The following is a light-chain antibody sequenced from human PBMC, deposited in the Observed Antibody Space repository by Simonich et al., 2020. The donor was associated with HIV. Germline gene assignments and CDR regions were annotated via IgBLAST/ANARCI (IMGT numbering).Light chain of an antibody. CDR1: KSVLYSSNNKNY. Sequence: DIVMTQSPDSLAVSLGERATINCKSSKSVLYSSNNKNYLAWYQQKPGQSPKLLIYWASTRAAGVPDRFSGSVSGTDFTLTISSLQAEDVAVYYCQQYYSTPITFGQGTRLGIK. CDR2: WAS. V-gene: IGKV4-1*01. J-gene: IGKJ5*01. CDR3: QQYYSTPIT.